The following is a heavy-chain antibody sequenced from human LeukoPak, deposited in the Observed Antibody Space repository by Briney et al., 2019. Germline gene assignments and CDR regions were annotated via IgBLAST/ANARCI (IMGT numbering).Heavy chain of an antibody. CDR3: ARDLGSSSWYAPYYYYYGMDV. CDR1: GFTFSSYG. D-gene: IGHD6-13*01. Sequence: GGSLRLSCAASGFTFSSYGMHWVRQAPGKGLEWVAVIWYDGSNKYYADSVKGRFTISRDNSKNTLYLQMNSRRAEDTAVYYCARDLGSSSWYAPYYYYYGMDVWGQGTTVTVSS. J-gene: IGHJ6*02. V-gene: IGHV3-33*01. CDR2: IWYDGSNK.